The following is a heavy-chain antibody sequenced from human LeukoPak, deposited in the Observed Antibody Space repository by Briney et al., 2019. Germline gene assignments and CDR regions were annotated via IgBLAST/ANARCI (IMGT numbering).Heavy chain of an antibody. CDR3: ARASPGLYDFWSGYYPALMVGHWFDP. D-gene: IGHD3-3*01. J-gene: IGHJ5*02. V-gene: IGHV4-61*01. CDR1: GGSISSSSYY. CDR2: IYYSGST. Sequence: SETLSLTCTVSGGSISSSSYYWSWIRQPPGKGLEWIGYIYYSGSTNYNPSLKSRVTISVDTSKNQFSLKLSSVTAADTAVYYCARASPGLYDFWSGYYPALMVGHWFDPWGQGTLVTVSS.